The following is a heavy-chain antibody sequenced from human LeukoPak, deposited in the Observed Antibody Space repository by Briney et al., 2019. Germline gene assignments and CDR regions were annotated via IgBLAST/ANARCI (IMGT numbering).Heavy chain of an antibody. CDR2: INPSGGST. Sequence: GASVNVSCKASGYTFTSYYMHWVRQAPGQGLEWMGIINPSGGSTSYAQKFQGRVTITRDTSRSTVYMERSSLRSEDTAVYYCAREGYDSSGYYYVGYFQHWGQGTLVTVSS. CDR1: GYTFTSYY. V-gene: IGHV1-46*01. D-gene: IGHD3-22*01. J-gene: IGHJ1*01. CDR3: AREGYDSSGYYYVGYFQH.